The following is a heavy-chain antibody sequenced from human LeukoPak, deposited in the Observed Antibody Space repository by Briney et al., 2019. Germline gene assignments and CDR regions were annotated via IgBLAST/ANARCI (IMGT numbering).Heavy chain of an antibody. CDR3: ARGSLYVDIVATITC. D-gene: IGHD5-12*01. CDR1: GGSISSSSYY. Sequence: KASQTLSLTCTVSGGSISSSSYYWGWIRQPPGKGLEWIGSIYYSGSTYYNPSLKSRVTISVDTSKNQFSLELSSVTAADTAVYYCARGSLYVDIVATITCWGQGTLVTVSS. V-gene: IGHV4-39*01. CDR2: IYYSGST. J-gene: IGHJ4*02.